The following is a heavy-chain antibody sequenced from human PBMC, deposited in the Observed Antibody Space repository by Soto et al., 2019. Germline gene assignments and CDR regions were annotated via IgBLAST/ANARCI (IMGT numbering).Heavy chain of an antibody. D-gene: IGHD3-16*02. CDR1: GFTFSSYA. V-gene: IGHV3-30-3*01. CDR3: AINLIQFSDYVWDSYRYTSYSYDGMEV. Sequence: QVQLVESGGGVVQPGRSLRLSCAASGFTFSSYAMHWVRQAPGKGLEWVAVISYDGSNKYYADSVKGRFTISRDNSKNSLYLQINRLREEETAMYYGAINLIQFSDYVWDSYRYTSYSYDGMEVSGQGTTVTVSS. J-gene: IGHJ6*02. CDR2: ISYDGSNK.